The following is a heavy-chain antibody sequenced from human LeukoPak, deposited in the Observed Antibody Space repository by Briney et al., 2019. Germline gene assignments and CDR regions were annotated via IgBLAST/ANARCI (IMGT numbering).Heavy chain of an antibody. V-gene: IGHV3-30*18. J-gene: IGHJ4*02. CDR1: GFTFSSYG. CDR2: ISYDGGNK. CDR3: ANPWGGLIAAARNLEYSFDY. Sequence: GGSLRLSCAASGFTFSSYGRHWVPQAPGKGREGVTVISYDGGNKYYADSVKVRFTISRDNSKNTLYVRMNSMRAEDTAVYYCANPWGGLIAAARNLEYSFDYWGQGTLVTVSS. D-gene: IGHD6-13*01.